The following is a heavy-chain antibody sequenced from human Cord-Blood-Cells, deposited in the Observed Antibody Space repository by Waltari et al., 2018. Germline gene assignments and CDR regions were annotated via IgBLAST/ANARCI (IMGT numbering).Heavy chain of an antibody. D-gene: IGHD3-3*01. Sequence: QVQLQQWGAGLLKPSETLSLTCAVYGGSFSGYYWSWLCQPPGKRLEWIGEINQSGSTNYNPSLKSRVTISVDTSKNQFSLKLSSVTAADTAVYYCASRGGLRFLEWLPTPFFDYWGQGTLVTVSS. V-gene: IGHV4-34*01. CDR3: ASRGGLRFLEWLPTPFFDY. J-gene: IGHJ4*02. CDR1: GGSFSGYY. CDR2: INQSGST.